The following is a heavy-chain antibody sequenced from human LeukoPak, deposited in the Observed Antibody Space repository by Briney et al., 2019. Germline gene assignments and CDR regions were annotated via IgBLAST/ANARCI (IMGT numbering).Heavy chain of an antibody. V-gene: IGHV1-18*01. CDR3: AKSIKVALSGAYFDP. CDR2: ISAYNGNT. D-gene: IGHD6-19*01. J-gene: IGHJ5*02. Sequence: ASVKVSCKASGYTFGNSGVSWLRQAPGQGLEWMGWISAYNGNTNYAQKFQDRVAMTTDTSTNTAYMELRSLRSDDTAVYYCAKSIKVALSGAYFDPWGQGTLVTVSS. CDR1: GYTFGNSG.